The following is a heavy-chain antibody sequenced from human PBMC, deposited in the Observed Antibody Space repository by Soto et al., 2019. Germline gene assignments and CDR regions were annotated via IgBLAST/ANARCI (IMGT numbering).Heavy chain of an antibody. CDR1: GGSFSGYY. J-gene: IGHJ5*02. V-gene: IGHV4-34*01. CDR3: ARQGYSSSWDNWFDP. CDR2: INHSGST. D-gene: IGHD6-13*01. Sequence: SETLSLTCAVYGGSFSGYYWSWIRQPPGKGLEWIGEINHSGSTNYNPSLKSRVTISVDTSKNQFSLKLSSVTAADTAVYYCARQGYSSSWDNWFDPWGQGTLVTVSS.